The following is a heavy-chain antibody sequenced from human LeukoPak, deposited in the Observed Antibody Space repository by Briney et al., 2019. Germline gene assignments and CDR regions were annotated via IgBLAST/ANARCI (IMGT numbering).Heavy chain of an antibody. CDR3: ARDYYGSGSLPLFDP. J-gene: IGHJ5*02. V-gene: IGHV4-31*03. D-gene: IGHD3-10*01. CDR2: IYYSGST. CDR1: GGSISSGGYY. Sequence: SETLSLTCTVSGGSISSGGYYWSWLRQHPGKGLEWIGYIYYSGSTYYNPSLKSRVTISVDTSKNQFSLKLSSVTAADTAVYYCARDYYGSGSLPLFDPWGQGTLVTVSS.